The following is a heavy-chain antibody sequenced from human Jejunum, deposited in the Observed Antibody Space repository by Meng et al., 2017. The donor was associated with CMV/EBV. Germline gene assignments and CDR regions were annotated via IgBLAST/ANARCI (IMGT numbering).Heavy chain of an antibody. CDR3: AKAGTLGRTGFDC. Sequence: CAASGFSFSNYGIHWVRQAPGKGLEWVAFIWSDGANQYYVDYLKGRITISRDNYKNTVSLQMSSLTAEDTGVYYCAKAGTLGRTGFDCWGQGTLVTVSS. J-gene: IGHJ4*02. CDR2: IWSDGANQ. D-gene: IGHD2-8*02. CDR1: GFSFSNYG. V-gene: IGHV3-30*02.